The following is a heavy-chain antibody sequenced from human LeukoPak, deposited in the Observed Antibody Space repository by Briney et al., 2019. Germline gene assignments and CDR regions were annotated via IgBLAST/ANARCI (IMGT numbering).Heavy chain of an antibody. CDR3: ARDGRVYYYGSGSYYNRIYYYMDV. Sequence: SETLSLTCTVSGDSVSNYYWSWIRQPAGKGLEWIGRIYTSGSTNYNPSLKSRVTMSVDTSKNQFSLKLSSVTAADTAVYYCARDGRVYYYGSGSYYNRIYYYMDVWGKGTTVTISS. J-gene: IGHJ6*03. V-gene: IGHV4-4*07. CDR2: IYTSGST. CDR1: GDSVSNYY. D-gene: IGHD3-10*01.